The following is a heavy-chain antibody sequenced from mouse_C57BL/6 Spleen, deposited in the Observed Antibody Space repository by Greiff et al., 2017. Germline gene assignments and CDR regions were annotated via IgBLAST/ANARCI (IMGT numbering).Heavy chain of an antibody. CDR1: GYTFTSYG. CDR2: IYPRSGST. CDR3: ASRGEYDVNYAMDY. D-gene: IGHD2-12*01. V-gene: IGHV1-81*01. J-gene: IGHJ4*01. Sequence: QVQLQQSGAELARPGASVKLSCKASGYTFTSYGISWVKQRTGQGLEWIGEIYPRSGSTYYNEKFKGKATLTADKSSSTAYMELRSLTSEDSAVYCWASRGEYDVNYAMDYWGQGTSVTVSS.